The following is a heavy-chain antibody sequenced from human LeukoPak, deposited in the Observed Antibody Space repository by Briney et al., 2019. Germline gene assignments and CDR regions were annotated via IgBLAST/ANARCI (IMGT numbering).Heavy chain of an antibody. Sequence: GGSLRLSCAASGFTFSSYAMSWVRQAPGKGLEWVSAISGSGGSTYYADSVKGRFTISRDNSKNSLSLQMHSLRAEDTAVYYCVRDNPRCCGVVPVNIDDFWGQGTLVTVSS. D-gene: IGHD2-15*01. CDR1: GFTFSSYA. CDR2: ISGSGGST. CDR3: VRDNPRCCGVVPVNIDDF. V-gene: IGHV3-23*01. J-gene: IGHJ4*02.